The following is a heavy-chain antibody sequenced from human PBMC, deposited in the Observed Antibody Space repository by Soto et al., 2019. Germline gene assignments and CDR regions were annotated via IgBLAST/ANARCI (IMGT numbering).Heavy chain of an antibody. CDR2: IYYSGST. CDR3: ARRYAASFDY. D-gene: IGHD2-15*01. CDR1: GGSISSYY. V-gene: IGHV4-59*01. J-gene: IGHJ4*02. Sequence: LETLSLTCTVSGGSISSYYWSWIRQPPGKGLEWIGYIYYSGSTNYNPSLKSRVTISVDTSKNQFSLKLSSVTAADTSVYYCARRYAASFDYWGQGTPLTVS.